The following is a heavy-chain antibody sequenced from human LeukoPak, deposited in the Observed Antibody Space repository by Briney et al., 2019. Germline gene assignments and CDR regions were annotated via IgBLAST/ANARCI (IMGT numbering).Heavy chain of an antibody. J-gene: IGHJ4*02. CDR3: ARDPRYGDSPG. Sequence: PSETLSLTCAVYGGSFSGYYWSWIRQPAGKGLEWIGRIYTSGSTDYNPSLKSRVTISIDTSKNQFSLNLTSVTAADTAVYYCARDPRYGDSPGWGQGTLVTVSS. V-gene: IGHV4-4*07. CDR2: IYTSGST. D-gene: IGHD4-17*01. CDR1: GGSFSGYY.